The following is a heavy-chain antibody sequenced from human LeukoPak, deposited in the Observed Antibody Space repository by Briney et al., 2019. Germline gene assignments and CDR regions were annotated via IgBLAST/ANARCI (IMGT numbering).Heavy chain of an antibody. CDR2: IYHSGST. CDR1: GGSISSGGYY. J-gene: IGHJ6*03. D-gene: IGHD6-13*01. CDR3: ARGEQQYYMDV. V-gene: IGHV4-31*03. Sequence: PSQTLSLTCTVSGGSISSGGYYWSWIRQHPGKGLEWIGYIYHSGSTYYNPSLKSRVTISVDTSKNQFSLKLSSVTAADTAVYYCARGEQQYYMDVWGKGTTVTVSS.